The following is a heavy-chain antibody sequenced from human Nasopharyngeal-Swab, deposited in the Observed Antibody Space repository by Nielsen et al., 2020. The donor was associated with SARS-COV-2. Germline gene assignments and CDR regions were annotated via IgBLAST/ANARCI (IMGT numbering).Heavy chain of an antibody. CDR1: GGSISSGGYY. CDR2: IYYSGST. D-gene: IGHD2-2*01. J-gene: IGHJ6*02. CDR3: ARALSYQPRLYQYYYYYYGMDV. Sequence: TLSLTCTVSGGSISSGGYYWSWIRQHPGKGLEWIGYIYYSGSTHYHPSLKSPVTISLDTSKNQFSLQLSSVTAADTAVYYCARALSYQPRLYQYYYYYYGMDVWGQGTTVTVSS. V-gene: IGHV4-30-4*08.